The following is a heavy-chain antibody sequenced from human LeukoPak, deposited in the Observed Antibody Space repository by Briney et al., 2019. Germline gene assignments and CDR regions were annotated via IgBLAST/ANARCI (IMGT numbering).Heavy chain of an antibody. V-gene: IGHV3-23*01. CDR1: GFTFSSYG. CDR2: ISGSGSDGST. CDR3: TTEGYSGSPVHAFDI. Sequence: GGSLRLSCAASGFTFSSYGMSWVRQAPGKGLEWVSGISGSGSDGSTYYADSVKGRFTISRDNSKNTLYLQMNSLKTEDTAVYYCTTEGYSGSPVHAFDIWGQGTMVTVSS. D-gene: IGHD1-26*01. J-gene: IGHJ3*02.